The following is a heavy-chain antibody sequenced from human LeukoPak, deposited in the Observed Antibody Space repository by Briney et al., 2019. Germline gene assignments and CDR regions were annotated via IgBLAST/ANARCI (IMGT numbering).Heavy chain of an antibody. Sequence: GGSLRLSCAASGLTVGSNYMSWVRQAPGGGLEWVSSIYGDGSTHHADSVKGRFTISRDVSKNTLNLQMNSLRAEDTAVYYCTRDPIPYLVVAGKSDDYWSQGTLVTVSS. CDR3: TRDPIPYLVVAGKSDDY. V-gene: IGHV3-53*01. J-gene: IGHJ4*02. CDR1: GLTVGSNY. CDR2: IYGDGST. D-gene: IGHD6-19*01.